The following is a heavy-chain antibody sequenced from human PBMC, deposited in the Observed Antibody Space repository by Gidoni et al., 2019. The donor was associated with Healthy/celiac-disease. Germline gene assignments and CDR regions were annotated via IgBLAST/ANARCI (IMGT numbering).Heavy chain of an antibody. D-gene: IGHD4-17*01. CDR2: IRRKDYGGTT. J-gene: IGHJ3*02. CDR1: GFTFGYYA. V-gene: IGHV3-49*03. CDR3: TRLPATTYAFDI. Sequence: EVRLVGSGGGLVQPGRALRLSCTATGFTFGYYAMSWFRQPPGKGLEWVGFIRRKDYGGTTENAASVQGSFTISNDDSKRIAFLQLNSLNTEDTAVYYFTRLPATTYAFDIWGQGTMVTVSS.